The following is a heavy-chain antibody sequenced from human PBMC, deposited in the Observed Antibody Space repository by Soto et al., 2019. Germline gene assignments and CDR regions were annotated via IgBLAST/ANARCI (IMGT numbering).Heavy chain of an antibody. D-gene: IGHD1-7*01. Sequence: EVQLLESGGGLVQPGGSLRLSCAASGFTFSSYAMSWVRQAPGKGLEWVSAISGSGDSTYYADSVKGRFTISRDNSKNTLYLQMNSLRAEDTAVYYCAKSSKKHWNYDYWGQGTLVTVSS. CDR2: ISGSGDST. V-gene: IGHV3-23*01. CDR1: GFTFSSYA. CDR3: AKSSKKHWNYDY. J-gene: IGHJ4*02.